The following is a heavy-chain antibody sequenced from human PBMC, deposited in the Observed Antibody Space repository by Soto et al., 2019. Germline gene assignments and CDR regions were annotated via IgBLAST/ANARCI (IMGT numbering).Heavy chain of an antibody. CDR3: ARRVKYSSSSGGIDY. CDR2: IYYSGST. J-gene: IGHJ4*02. CDR1: GGSISSSSYH. D-gene: IGHD6-6*01. V-gene: IGHV4-39*01. Sequence: SETLSLTCTVSGGSISSSSYHWGWIRQSPGKGLEWIGSIYYSGSTYYNPSLKSRVTISVDTSKNQFSLKLSSVTAADTAVYYCARRVKYSSSSGGIDYWGQGTLVTVSS.